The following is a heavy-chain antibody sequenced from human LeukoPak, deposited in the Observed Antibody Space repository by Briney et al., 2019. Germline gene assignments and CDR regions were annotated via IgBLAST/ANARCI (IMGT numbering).Heavy chain of an antibody. D-gene: IGHD3-22*01. J-gene: IGHJ4*02. CDR2: INPSGGST. CDR1: GYTFTSYY. V-gene: IGHV1-46*01. Sequence: ASVKVSCKASGYTFTSYYMHWVRQAPGQGLEWMGIINPSGGSTSYAQKFQGRVTMTRDTSTSTAYMELSRLRSDDTAVYYCARGINYYDSSGYYYYWGQGTLVTVSS. CDR3: ARGINYYDSSGYYYY.